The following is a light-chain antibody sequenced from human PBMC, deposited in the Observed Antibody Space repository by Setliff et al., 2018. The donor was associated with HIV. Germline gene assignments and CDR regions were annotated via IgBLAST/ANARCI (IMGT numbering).Light chain of an antibody. V-gene: IGKV3-11*01. CDR2: DVS. CDR3: QQRSSWPT. Sequence: TLSLFPGERATLSCRASQNIKDYLVWYQQQPDQAPRLLIYDVSKRATGIPARFSGSGSGTDFTLTISSLEPEDIAMYYCQQRSSWPTFGQGTKVDIK. J-gene: IGKJ1*01. CDR1: QNIKDY.